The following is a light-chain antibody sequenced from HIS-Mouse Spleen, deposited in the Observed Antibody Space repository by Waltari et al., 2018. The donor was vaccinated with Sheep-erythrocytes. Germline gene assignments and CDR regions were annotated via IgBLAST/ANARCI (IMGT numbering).Light chain of an antibody. CDR2: WAS. Sequence: DIVMTQSPDSLAVSLGETATINCKSSQSVLYSSNNKNYLAWYQQKPGQPPELLMYWASTRESAVPDRFCGSGSGTEFTHTISSLQAEDVAVYYCQKYYSTPYTFGQGTKLEIK. CDR1: QSVLYSSNNKNY. CDR3: QKYYSTPYT. J-gene: IGKJ2*01. V-gene: IGKV4-1*01.